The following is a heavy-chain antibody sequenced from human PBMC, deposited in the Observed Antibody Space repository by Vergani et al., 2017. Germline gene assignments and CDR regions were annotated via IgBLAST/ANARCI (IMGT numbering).Heavy chain of an antibody. CDR1: GYSLDSGFY. J-gene: IGHJ2*01. V-gene: IGHV4-38-2*01. CDR3: AESQGDYWYFDL. CDR2: IHNRGKT. D-gene: IGHD2-21*01. Sequence: QLQLQESGPGLVKPSETLSLTCSVSGYSLDSGFYWAWIRQSPGGGLQWLTSIHNRGKTYHNPSLKSRVPVSLDTSNNRFYLNLTPVTAADTAVYYCAESQGDYWYFDLWGPGSQVTVSS.